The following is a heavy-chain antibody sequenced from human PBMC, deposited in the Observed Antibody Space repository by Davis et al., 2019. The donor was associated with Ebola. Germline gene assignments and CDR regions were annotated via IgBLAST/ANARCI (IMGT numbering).Heavy chain of an antibody. CDR2: IWYDGSNK. CDR3: ARGDGYNFFDC. Sequence: GESLKISCAASGFTFSSYGMHWVRQAPGKGLEWVAVIWYDGSNKYYADSVKGRFTISRDNSKSTLFFQMNSLRAEDTAVYYCARGDGYNFFDCWGRGTLVTVSS. CDR1: GFTFSSYG. V-gene: IGHV3-33*01. J-gene: IGHJ4*02. D-gene: IGHD5-24*01.